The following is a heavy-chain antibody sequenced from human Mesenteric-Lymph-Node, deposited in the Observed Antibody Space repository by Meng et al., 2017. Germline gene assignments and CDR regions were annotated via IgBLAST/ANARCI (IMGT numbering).Heavy chain of an antibody. CDR3: ARMTDCRSTSCYSDSYYGLDV. J-gene: IGHJ6*02. Sequence: GGSLRLSCIASGFIFSSYRMNWVRQAPGKGLEWVSSISSSSTYIYYADSVTGRFTISRDDAKNSLYLQMHGLRAEDTAIYYCARMTDCRSTSCYSDSYYGLDVWGQGTTVTVSS. D-gene: IGHD2-2*01. V-gene: IGHV3-21*01. CDR2: ISSSSTYI. CDR1: GFIFSSYR.